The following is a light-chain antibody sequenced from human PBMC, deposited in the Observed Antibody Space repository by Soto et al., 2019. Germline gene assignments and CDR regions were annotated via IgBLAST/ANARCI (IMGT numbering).Light chain of an antibody. V-gene: IGLV1-47*01. CDR3: AVWDDSLSAVV. Sequence: QSVVTKPPSASGTHGQRVTLSCSGSSSNIGSNYVYWYQHLPGTAPKVLIYKNNHRPSGVPDRCSGSKSDTSAYLAISGLRSEYEAHYYCAVWDDSLSAVVFGGGTE. J-gene: IGLJ2*01. CDR2: KNN. CDR1: SSNIGSNY.